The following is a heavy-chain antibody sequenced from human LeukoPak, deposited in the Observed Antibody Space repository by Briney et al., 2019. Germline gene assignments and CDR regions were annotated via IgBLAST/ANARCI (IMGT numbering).Heavy chain of an antibody. Sequence: ASVKVSCKPSGYTFTAYYFHWVRQAPGQGLEWMGWINPNSSDTNYAQRFQGRVTLTRDTSISTAYLELSRLRTDDTAVYYCSTVGSGTAYLNYTYSGQGTLVTVSS. J-gene: IGHJ4*02. D-gene: IGHD3-10*01. CDR1: GYTFTAYY. CDR2: INPNSSDT. V-gene: IGHV1-2*02. CDR3: STVGSGTAYLNYTY.